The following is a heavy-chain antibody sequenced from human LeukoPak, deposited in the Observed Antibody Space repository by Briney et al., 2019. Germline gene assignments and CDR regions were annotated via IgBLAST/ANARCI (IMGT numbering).Heavy chain of an antibody. CDR3: TRDRAWGYCSSTSCYSRYMDV. V-gene: IGHV3-49*03. CDR1: GFTFGDYA. J-gene: IGHJ6*03. Sequence: GSLRLSCTASGFTFGDYAMSWFRQAPGKGLEWVGFIRSKAYGGTTEYAASVKGRFTISRDDSKSIAYLQMNSLKTEDTAVYYCTRDRAWGYCSSTSCYSRYMDVWGKGTTVNVSS. CDR2: IRSKAYGGTT. D-gene: IGHD2-2*01.